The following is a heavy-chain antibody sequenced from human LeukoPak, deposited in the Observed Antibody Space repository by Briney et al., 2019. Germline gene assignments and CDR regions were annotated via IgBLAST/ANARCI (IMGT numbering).Heavy chain of an antibody. CDR2: MNPNSGNT. Sequence: ASVKVSCKASGYTFTGYYMHWVRQAPGQGLEWMGWMNPNSGNTGYAQKFQGRVTMTRNTSISTAYMELSSLRSEDTAVYYCASYYYGSGSYESWFDLWGQGTLVTVSS. V-gene: IGHV1-8*02. D-gene: IGHD3-10*01. CDR1: GYTFTGYY. J-gene: IGHJ5*02. CDR3: ASYYYGSGSYESWFDL.